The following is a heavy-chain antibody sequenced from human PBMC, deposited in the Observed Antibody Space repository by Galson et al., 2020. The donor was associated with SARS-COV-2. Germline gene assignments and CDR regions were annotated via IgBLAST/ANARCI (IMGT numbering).Heavy chain of an antibody. D-gene: IGHD3-22*01. CDR1: GFTFSSYG. CDR2: ISYDGSHK. CDR3: AKDLEGADTYYYDSSGYGY. J-gene: IGHJ4*02. Sequence: QLGESLKISCAASGFTFSSYGMHWVRQAPGKGLEWVAVISYDGSHKYYADSVKGRFTISRDNSKNTLYLQMNSLRAEDTAVYYCAKDLEGADTYYYDSSGYGYWGQGTLVTVSS. V-gene: IGHV3-30*18.